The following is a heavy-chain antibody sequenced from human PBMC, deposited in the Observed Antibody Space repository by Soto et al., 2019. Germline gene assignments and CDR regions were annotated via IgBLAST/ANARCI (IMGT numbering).Heavy chain of an antibody. Sequence: QVQLVESGGGVVQPGRSLRLSCAASGFTFSSYSMHWVRQAPGKGLEWVAVIWYDGSNKYYADSVKGRFTISRDNSKNTLYLQMNSLRAEDTAVYYCARLTGTMSFIYFDYWGQGTLVTVSS. V-gene: IGHV3-33*01. CDR1: GFTFSSYS. D-gene: IGHD1-1*01. CDR3: ARLTGTMSFIYFDY. CDR2: IWYDGSNK. J-gene: IGHJ4*02.